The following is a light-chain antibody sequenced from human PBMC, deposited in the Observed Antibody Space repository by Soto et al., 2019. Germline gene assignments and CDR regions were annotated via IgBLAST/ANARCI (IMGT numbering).Light chain of an antibody. CDR2: EVT. CDR1: SSDVGGYNY. CDR3: ISYRSGTTLV. V-gene: IGLV2-14*01. J-gene: IGLJ3*02. Sequence: QSALTQPASVSGSPGQSISISCTGTSSDVGGYNYVSWYQQHPGKAPKLIIYEVTNRPPGVSNRFSGSKSGNTASLTISGLQAEDEADYYCISYRSGTTLVFGGATNLTVL.